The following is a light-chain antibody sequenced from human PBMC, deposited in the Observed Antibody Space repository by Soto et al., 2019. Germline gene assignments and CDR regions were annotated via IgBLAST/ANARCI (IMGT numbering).Light chain of an antibody. CDR3: CAYTARTTLSWV. CDR1: SNDIGGYNH. V-gene: IGLV2-14*03. J-gene: IGLJ3*02. CDR2: DVD. Sequence: QSALTQPTSVSGSPGQSITISCTGFSNDIGGYNHVSWYQQHPGKVPRLIIYDVDNRPLGVSNRFSGSQSGNTASLSISGLQAEDEAQYYCCAYTARTTLSWVFGGGTKLTVL.